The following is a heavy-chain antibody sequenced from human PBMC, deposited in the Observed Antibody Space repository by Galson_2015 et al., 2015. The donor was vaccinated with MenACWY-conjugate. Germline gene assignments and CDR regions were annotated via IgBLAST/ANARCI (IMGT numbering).Heavy chain of an antibody. CDR3: AQGDVFDI. CDR2: IYWDDDK. J-gene: IGHJ3*02. V-gene: IGHV2-5*02. Sequence: ALIYWDDDKRYSPSLKSRLTITKDTSKNQVVLTMTNVDPVDTATYYCAQGDVFDIWGQGTLVTVSS.